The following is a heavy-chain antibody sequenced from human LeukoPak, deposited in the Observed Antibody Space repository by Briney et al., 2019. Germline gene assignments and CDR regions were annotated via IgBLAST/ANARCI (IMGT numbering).Heavy chain of an antibody. CDR3: ARSSSGGDAFDI. V-gene: IGHV3-48*01. CDR2: ISSSSSTI. CDR1: GFSFSNAW. Sequence: PGGSLRLSCAASGFSFSNAWMNWVRQAPGKGLEWVSYISSSSSTIYYADSVKGRFTISRDNAKNSLYLQMNSLRAEDTAVYYCARSSSGGDAFDIWGQGAMVTVSS. J-gene: IGHJ3*02. D-gene: IGHD6-19*01.